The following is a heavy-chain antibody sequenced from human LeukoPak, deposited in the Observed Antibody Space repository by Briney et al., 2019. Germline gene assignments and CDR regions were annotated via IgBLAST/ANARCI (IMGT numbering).Heavy chain of an antibody. V-gene: IGHV3-15*07. J-gene: IGHJ5*02. Sequence: GGSLRLSCATSGFSFSNAWMNWVRQAPGKGLEWVGRIRSNSDGGTIDYAASVKDRFTLSRDDSKNTLYLQSNSLQTADTAVYYCATDSYDCTWGQGTLVTVSS. CDR1: GFSFSNAW. CDR3: ATDSYDCT. CDR2: IRSNSDGGTI. D-gene: IGHD2-21*02.